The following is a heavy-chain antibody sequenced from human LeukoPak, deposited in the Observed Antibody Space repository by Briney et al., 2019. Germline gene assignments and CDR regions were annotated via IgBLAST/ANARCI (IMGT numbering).Heavy chain of an antibody. CDR2: ICSSSGCT. D-gene: IGHD2-15*01. CDR1: EFTFSSHP. V-gene: IGHV3-23*01. J-gene: IGHJ4*02. CDR3: ARISLPPSDNFDS. Sequence: GGSLRLSCAASEFTFSSHPMGWVRRAPGKGLEWVSSICSSSGCTYYADSVRGRFAISRGDSKNTLYLQMNSLRAEDTAVYYCARISLPPSDNFDSWGQGTLVTVSS.